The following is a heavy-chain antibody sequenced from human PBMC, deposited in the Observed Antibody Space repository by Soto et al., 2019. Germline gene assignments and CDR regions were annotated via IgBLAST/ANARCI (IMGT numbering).Heavy chain of an antibody. J-gene: IGHJ6*02. Sequence: EVQLVESGGGLVQPGGSLRLSCAASGFTFSSYWMGWVRQAPGKGLEWVANIKQDGSEKYYVDSVKGRFTISRDNAKNSLYLQMNSLRAEDTAVYYCARVASPNKLYYYGMDVWGQGTTVTVSS. CDR3: ARVASPNKLYYYGMDV. V-gene: IGHV3-7*01. CDR1: GFTFSSYW. CDR2: IKQDGSEK.